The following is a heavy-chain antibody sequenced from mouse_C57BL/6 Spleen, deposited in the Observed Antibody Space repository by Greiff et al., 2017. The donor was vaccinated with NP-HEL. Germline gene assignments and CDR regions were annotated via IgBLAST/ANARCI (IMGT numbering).Heavy chain of an antibody. CDR3: ARNWDVEHDAMDY. CDR2: IHPNSGRT. CDR1: GYTFTSYW. J-gene: IGHJ4*01. D-gene: IGHD4-1*01. Sequence: QVQLKQPGAELVKPGASVKLSCTASGYTFTSYWMHWVQQRPGKGLEWIGLIHPNSGRTNYNETFKSKATLTVDKSSSTAYMQLSSLTTEDSAVDDCARNWDVEHDAMDYWGQGTSVTVSS. V-gene: IGHV1-64*01.